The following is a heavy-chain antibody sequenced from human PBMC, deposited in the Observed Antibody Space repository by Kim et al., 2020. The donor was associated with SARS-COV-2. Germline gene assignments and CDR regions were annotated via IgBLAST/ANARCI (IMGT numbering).Heavy chain of an antibody. D-gene: IGHD4-4*01. CDR3: ARDYLMYSTSVDWFDA. V-gene: IGHV1-18*01. J-gene: IGHJ5*02. CDR1: GYTFTSYA. CDR2: ISAFNGNT. Sequence: ASVKVSCKASGYTFTSYAITWVRQAPGQGLEWMGWISAFNGNTNYAQNFQGRVTMTTDTSTTTAYMEMRSLRSDDTAVYYCARDYLMYSTSVDWFDAWGQGTLLTVSS.